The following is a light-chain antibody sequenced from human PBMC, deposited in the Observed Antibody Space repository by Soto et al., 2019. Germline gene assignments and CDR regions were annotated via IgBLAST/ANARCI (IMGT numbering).Light chain of an antibody. V-gene: IGKV3-20*01. J-gene: IGKJ1*01. Sequence: MMMTQSPATLSVSPGEKVTLSCRTSHSVNSHVAWYQQTPGQAPRLLIYGASSRATGIPDRFSGSGSASYSTLTISRLEPEDFAVYYCQQYAASPRTFGQGTKVDI. CDR1: HSVNSH. CDR2: GAS. CDR3: QQYAASPRT.